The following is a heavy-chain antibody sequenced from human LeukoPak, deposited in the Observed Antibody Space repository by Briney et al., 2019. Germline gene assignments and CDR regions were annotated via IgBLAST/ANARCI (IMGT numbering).Heavy chain of an antibody. Sequence: ASVKVSCKASGYTFTSYDINWVRQATGQGLEWMGWMNPNSGNTGYAQKFHGRVTMTRNTSISTAYMELSSLRSEDTAVYYCASGRTDIVVVPATLRNYYFDYWGQGTLVTVSS. CDR1: GYTFTSYD. CDR3: ASGRTDIVVVPATLRNYYFDY. V-gene: IGHV1-8*01. CDR2: MNPNSGNT. J-gene: IGHJ4*02. D-gene: IGHD2-2*01.